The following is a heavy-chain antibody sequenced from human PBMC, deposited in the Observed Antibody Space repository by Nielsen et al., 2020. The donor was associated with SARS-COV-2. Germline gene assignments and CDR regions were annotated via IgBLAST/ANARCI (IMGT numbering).Heavy chain of an antibody. V-gene: IGHV1-46*01. CDR2: INPSGDST. CDR3: AASYGSGWYFDY. J-gene: IGHJ4*02. D-gene: IGHD6-19*01. CDR1: GYTFTSYY. Sequence: ASVKVSCKASGYTFTSYYMHWVRQAPGQGLEWMGVINPSGDSTSYAQKFQDRVTMTRDTSTSTVYMELSSLRSEDTAVYYCAASYGSGWYFDYWGQGTLVTVSS.